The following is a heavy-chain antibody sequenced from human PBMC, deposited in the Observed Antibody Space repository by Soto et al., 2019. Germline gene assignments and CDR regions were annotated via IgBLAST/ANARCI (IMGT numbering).Heavy chain of an antibody. CDR3: AKDVQYYYGSGERTSAFDI. CDR2: IRRSGGDT. V-gene: IGHV3-7*03. Sequence: QAGGSLRLSCAASGFTFSSYGMSWVRQAPGKGLGWVADIRRSGGDTYYGDSVKGRFTISRDNAKNTLYLQMNSLRAEDTAVYYCAKDVQYYYGSGERTSAFDIWGQGTMVTVSS. D-gene: IGHD3-10*01. CDR1: GFTFSSYG. J-gene: IGHJ3*02.